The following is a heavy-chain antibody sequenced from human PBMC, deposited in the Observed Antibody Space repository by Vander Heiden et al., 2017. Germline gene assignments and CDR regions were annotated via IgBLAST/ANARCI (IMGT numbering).Heavy chain of an antibody. J-gene: IGHJ6*02. CDR3: ARDIGDYGMDV. D-gene: IGHD3-16*01. Sequence: QVQLQESGPGLVKPSETLSLTCTVSGGSVSRGSYYWSWIRQPPGKGLEWIGYIYYSGSTNYNPSLKSRVTISVDTSKNQFSLKLSSVTAADTAVYYCARDIGDYGMDVWGQGTTVTVSS. CDR1: GGSVSRGSYY. CDR2: IYYSGST. V-gene: IGHV4-61*01.